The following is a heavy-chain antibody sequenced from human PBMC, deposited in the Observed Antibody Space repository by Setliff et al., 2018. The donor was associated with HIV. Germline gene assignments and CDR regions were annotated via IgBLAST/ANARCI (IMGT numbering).Heavy chain of an antibody. CDR2: ISPYNGNT. CDR3: ARLRIGSSSWRQLDY. Sequence: GASVKVSCKASSYTFTSYGITWVRQAPGQGLEWMGWISPYNGNTNYAQKLQGRVTMTTDTSTSTAYMELRSLRSDDTAVYYCARLRIGSSSWRQLDYWGQGTLVTVSS. V-gene: IGHV1-18*01. D-gene: IGHD6-13*01. J-gene: IGHJ4*02. CDR1: SYTFTSYG.